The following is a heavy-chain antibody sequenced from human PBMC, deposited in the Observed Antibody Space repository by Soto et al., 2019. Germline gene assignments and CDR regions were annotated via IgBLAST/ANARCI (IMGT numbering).Heavy chain of an antibody. Sequence: QVQLVESGGGVVQPGRSLRLSCTASGFTFSYYAIQWVRQAPGKGLEWVAVISYDGSNKYYADSLKGRFTISRDNSENTVYLQMNSLRDDDTAVYYCAKDGSHHFDYWGQGTLVTVSS. CDR2: ISYDGSNK. V-gene: IGHV3-30*18. D-gene: IGHD1-26*01. J-gene: IGHJ4*02. CDR1: GFTFSYYA. CDR3: AKDGSHHFDY.